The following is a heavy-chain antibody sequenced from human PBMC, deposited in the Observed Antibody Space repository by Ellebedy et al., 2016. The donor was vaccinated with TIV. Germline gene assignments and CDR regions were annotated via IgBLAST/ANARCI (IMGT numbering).Heavy chain of an antibody. D-gene: IGHD2-2*01. J-gene: IGHJ6*02. CDR1: GGSISSYY. CDR3: ARFRSGIVVAPAHYGMDV. Sequence: GSLRLXCPLSGGSISSYYWSWIRQPPGKGLEWIGYIYYSGSTNYNPSLKSRVAISVDTSKNQFSLRLSSVAAADTAVYYCARFRSGIVVAPAHYGMDVWGQGTTVTVSS. CDR2: IYYSGST. V-gene: IGHV4-59*08.